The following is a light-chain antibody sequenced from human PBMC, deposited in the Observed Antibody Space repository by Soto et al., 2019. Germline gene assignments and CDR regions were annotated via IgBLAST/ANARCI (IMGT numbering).Light chain of an antibody. CDR3: CSYAGSSTWV. V-gene: IGLV2-23*02. CDR2: EVS. Sequence: QSALTQPASVSGSPGQSITISCTGTSSDVGSYNLVSWYQQHPGKAPILMIYEVSKRPAGVSNRFSGSKSGNTASLTISGLQAEDDADYYCCSYAGSSTWVFGGGPKLTVL. CDR1: SSDVGSYNL. J-gene: IGLJ3*02.